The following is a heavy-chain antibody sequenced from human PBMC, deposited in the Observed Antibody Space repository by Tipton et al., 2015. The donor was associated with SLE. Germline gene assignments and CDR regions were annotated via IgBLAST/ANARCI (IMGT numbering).Heavy chain of an antibody. CDR2: INHSGST. D-gene: IGHD3-9*01. CDR1: GGSFSGYY. V-gene: IGHV4-34*01. Sequence: LRLSCAVYGGSFSGYYWSWIRQPPGKGLEWIGEINHSGSTNYNPSLKSRVTISVDTTKNQFSLKLSSVTAAATAVYYCASGILTGYAAFDIWGPGTMVTVSS. J-gene: IGHJ3*02. CDR3: ASGILTGYAAFDI.